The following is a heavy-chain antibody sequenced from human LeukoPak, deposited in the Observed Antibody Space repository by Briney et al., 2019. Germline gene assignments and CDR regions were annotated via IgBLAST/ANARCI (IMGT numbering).Heavy chain of an antibody. CDR1: GFTFSNYW. CDR2: INREGSEK. CDR3: VRDSGAYSSVYYDAFDF. D-gene: IGHD5/OR15-5a*01. V-gene: IGHV3-7*01. J-gene: IGHJ3*01. Sequence: GGSLRPSCAASGFTFSNYWMIWVRQAPGKGLEWVANINREGSEKHYADSVNGRFTISRDNAKNSMFLQMNSLRVDDTAMYYCVRDSGAYSSVYYDAFDFWGQGTVVTVSS.